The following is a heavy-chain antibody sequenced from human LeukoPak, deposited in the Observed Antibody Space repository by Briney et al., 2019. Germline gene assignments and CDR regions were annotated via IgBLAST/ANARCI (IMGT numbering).Heavy chain of an antibody. Sequence: GGSLRLSCAASGFTFSSYSMNWVRQPPGKGLEWVANINPAGDKDTHVDSVKGRFTISRDNAKNLLYLQMNSLRDEDTAMYYCAGWGGSSNYWGQGIVVTVSS. J-gene: IGHJ4*02. V-gene: IGHV3-7*01. D-gene: IGHD3-10*01. CDR1: GFTFSSYS. CDR2: INPAGDKD. CDR3: AGWGGSSNY.